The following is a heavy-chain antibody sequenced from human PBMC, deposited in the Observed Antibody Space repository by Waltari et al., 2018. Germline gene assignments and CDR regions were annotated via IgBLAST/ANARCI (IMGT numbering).Heavy chain of an antibody. CDR3: ASEGRPSTYYDFWSGYFNWFDP. CDR1: GGSFSGYS. V-gene: IGHV4-34*01. CDR2: INHSGST. D-gene: IGHD3-3*01. Sequence: QVQLQQLGAGLLKPSETLSLTCAVYGGSFSGYSWSWIRQPPGKGLEWIGEINHSGSTNYNPSLKSRVTISVDTSKNQFSLKLSSVTAADTAVYYCASEGRPSTYYDFWSGYFNWFDPWGQGTLVTVSS. J-gene: IGHJ5*02.